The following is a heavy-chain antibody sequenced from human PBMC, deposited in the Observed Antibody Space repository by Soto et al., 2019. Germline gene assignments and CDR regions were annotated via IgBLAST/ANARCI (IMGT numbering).Heavy chain of an antibody. J-gene: IGHJ4*02. Sequence: GGSLRLSCAASGFTFSSYAMSWVRQAPGKGLEWVSAISGSGGSTYYADSVKGRFTISRDNSKNTLYLQMNSLRAEDTAVYYCAKDGRITIFGVVTNFYYFDYWGQGTLVTVSS. CDR2: ISGSGGST. CDR3: AKDGRITIFGVVTNFYYFDY. V-gene: IGHV3-23*01. CDR1: GFTFSSYA. D-gene: IGHD3-3*01.